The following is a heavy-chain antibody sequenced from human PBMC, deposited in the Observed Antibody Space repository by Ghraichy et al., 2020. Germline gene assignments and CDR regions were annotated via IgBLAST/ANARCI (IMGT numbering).Heavy chain of an antibody. V-gene: IGHV3-21*01. D-gene: IGHD2-15*01. CDR2: ISSSSSYI. CDR3: ARAYCSGGSCYQNYYYYGMDV. Sequence: GGSLRLSCAASGFTFSSYSMNWVRQAPGKGLEWVSSISSSSSYIYYADSVKGRFTISRDNAKNSLYLQMNSLRAEDTAVYYCARAYCSGGSCYQNYYYYGMDVWGQGTTVTVSS. CDR1: GFTFSSYS. J-gene: IGHJ6*02.